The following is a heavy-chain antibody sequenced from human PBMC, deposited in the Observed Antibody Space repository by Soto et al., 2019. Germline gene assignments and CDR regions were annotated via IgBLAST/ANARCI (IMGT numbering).Heavy chain of an antibody. CDR1: GFTFSSYS. J-gene: IGHJ4*02. CDR3: AREGGRQQLPEHY. CDR2: ISSSSSYI. D-gene: IGHD6-13*01. V-gene: IGHV3-21*01. Sequence: SLRLSCAASGFTFSSYSMNWVRQAPGKGLEWVSSISSSSSYIYYADSVKGRFTISRDNAKNSLYLQMNSLRAEDTAVYYCAREGGRQQLPEHYWGQGXLVTVYS.